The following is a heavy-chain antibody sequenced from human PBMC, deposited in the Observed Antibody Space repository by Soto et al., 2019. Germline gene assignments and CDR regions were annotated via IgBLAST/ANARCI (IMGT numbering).Heavy chain of an antibody. J-gene: IGHJ4*02. V-gene: IGHV4-59*12. CDR3: ARVIRSYFDY. Sequence: SETLSLTCTVSGGSISSYYWSWIRQPPGKGLEWIGYIYYSGSTYYNPSLKSRVTISVDTSKNQFSLKLSSVTAADTAVYYCARVIRSYFDYWGQGTLVTVSS. CDR1: GGSISSYY. CDR2: IYYSGST.